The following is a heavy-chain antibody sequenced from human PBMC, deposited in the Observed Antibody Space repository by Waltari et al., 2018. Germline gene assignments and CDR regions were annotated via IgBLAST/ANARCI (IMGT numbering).Heavy chain of an antibody. CDR3: ARQGGYDRLSLEYYYYMDV. J-gene: IGHJ6*03. D-gene: IGHD5-12*01. CDR2: IYPGDSDT. Sequence: EVQLVQSGAEVKKPGESLKIYCKGSGYSFTSYCTGWVRQITGKGLEWMGIIYPGDSDTRYSPSFQGQVTISADKSISTAYLQWSSLKASDTAMYYCARQGGYDRLSLEYYYYMDVWGKGTTVTVSS. V-gene: IGHV5-51*01. CDR1: GYSFTSYC.